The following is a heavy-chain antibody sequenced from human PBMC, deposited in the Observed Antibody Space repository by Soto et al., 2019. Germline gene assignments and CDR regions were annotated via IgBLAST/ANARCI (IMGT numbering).Heavy chain of an antibody. V-gene: IGHV4-61*01. CDR2: IYQTGST. CDR3: VREANYYDSSGYWDAY. J-gene: IGHJ4*02. D-gene: IGHD3-22*01. Sequence: HVQLQESGPGLVKPSETLSLTCTVSGASVSSGSYYWSWIRQPPGKGLEWIGYIYQTGSTNYNSSLKSRVTISVDTSKNQVSLKLRSVTAADTAVYYCVREANYYDSSGYWDAYWGQGTLVSVSS. CDR1: GASVSSGSYY.